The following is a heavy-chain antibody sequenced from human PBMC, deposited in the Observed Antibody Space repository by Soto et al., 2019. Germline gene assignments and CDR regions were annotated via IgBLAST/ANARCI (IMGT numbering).Heavy chain of an antibody. J-gene: IGHJ3*02. V-gene: IGHV3-21*01. D-gene: IGHD6-13*01. CDR3: ARDGMGSSWTPEAFDI. CDR2: ISRSSSYI. Sequence: PGGSLRLSCAASGFTFSSYSMNWVRQAPGKGLEWVSSISRSSSYIYYADSVKGRFTISRDNAKNSLYLQMNSLRAEDTAVYYCARDGMGSSWTPEAFDIWGQGTMVTVSS. CDR1: GFTFSSYS.